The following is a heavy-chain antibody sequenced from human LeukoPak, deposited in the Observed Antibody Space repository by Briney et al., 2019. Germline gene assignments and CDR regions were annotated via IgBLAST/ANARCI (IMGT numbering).Heavy chain of an antibody. J-gene: IGHJ3*02. Sequence: SETLSLTCTVSGYSISSGYYWGWIRQPPGKGLEWIGSIYHSGSTYYNPSLKSRVTISVDTSKNQFSLKLSSVTAADTAVYYCARSNDSSGYYSGDAFDIWGQGTMVTVSS. CDR1: GYSISSGYY. CDR2: IYHSGST. D-gene: IGHD3-22*01. V-gene: IGHV4-38-2*02. CDR3: ARSNDSSGYYSGDAFDI.